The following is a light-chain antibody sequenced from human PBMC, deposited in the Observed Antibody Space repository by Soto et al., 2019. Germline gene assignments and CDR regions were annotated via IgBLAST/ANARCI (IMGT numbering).Light chain of an antibody. J-gene: IGKJ1*01. Sequence: DIVMTQSPLSLPVTPGEPASISCRSSQSLLHSNGYNYLDWYLQKPGQSPELLIYLCSNRASGVPDRFSGSGSGTDFTLKISRVEAEDVGVYYCMQALQTPLFGQGTKVEIK. CDR3: MQALQTPL. CDR2: LCS. CDR1: QSLLHSNGYNY. V-gene: IGKV2-28*01.